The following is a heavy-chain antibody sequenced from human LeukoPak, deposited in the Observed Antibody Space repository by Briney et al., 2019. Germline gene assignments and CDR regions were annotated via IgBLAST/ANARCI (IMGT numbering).Heavy chain of an antibody. CDR1: EFIFGRDW. D-gene: IGHD2-15*01. CDR2: IKQDGSEK. CDR3: ARMYCSGGSCYQFDY. V-gene: IGHV3-7*01. J-gene: IGHJ4*02. Sequence: PGGSLRLTCVASEFIFGRDWISWVRQAPGKGLEWVANIKQDGSEKYYVDSVKGRFTISRDNAKNSLYLQMNSLRAEDTAVCYCARMYCSGGSCYQFDYWGQGTLVTVSS.